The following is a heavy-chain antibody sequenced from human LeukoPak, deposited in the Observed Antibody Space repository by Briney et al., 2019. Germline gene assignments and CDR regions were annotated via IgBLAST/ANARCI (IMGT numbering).Heavy chain of an antibody. CDR2: IYSGGST. Sequence: GGSLRLSCAASGFTFSTYALSWVRQAPGKGLEWVSVIYSGGSTYYADSVKGRFTISRHNSKNTLYLQMNSLRAEDTAVYYCARTNGGALDYWGQGTLVTVSS. D-gene: IGHD4-23*01. CDR1: GFTFSTYA. V-gene: IGHV3-53*04. CDR3: ARTNGGALDY. J-gene: IGHJ4*02.